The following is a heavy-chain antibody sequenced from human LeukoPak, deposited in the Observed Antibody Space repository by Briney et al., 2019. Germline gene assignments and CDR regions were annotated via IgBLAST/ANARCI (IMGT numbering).Heavy chain of an antibody. J-gene: IGHJ5*02. D-gene: IGHD4-23*01. V-gene: IGHV1-69*04. CDR3: ARGVDGGNSDWFDP. CDR1: RGTFSSYA. Sequence: SVKVSCKASRGTFSSYAISWVRQAPGQGLEWMERIIPILGIANYAQKFQGRVTITADKSTSTAYMELSSLRSEDTAVYYCARGVDGGNSDWFDPWGQGTLVTVSS. CDR2: IIPILGIA.